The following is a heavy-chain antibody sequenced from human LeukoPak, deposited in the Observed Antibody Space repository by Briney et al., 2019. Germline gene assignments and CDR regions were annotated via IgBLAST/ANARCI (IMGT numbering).Heavy chain of an antibody. V-gene: IGHV3-30-3*01. CDR2: ISYDGSNK. Sequence: GSLRLSCAASGFTFSSYAMHWVRQAPGKGLEWVAVISYDGSNKYYADSVKGRFTISRDNSKNTLYLQMNSLRAEDTAVYYCARFAIAVAGCALDYWGQGTLVTVSS. CDR1: GFTFSSYA. CDR3: ARFAIAVAGCALDY. J-gene: IGHJ4*02. D-gene: IGHD6-19*01.